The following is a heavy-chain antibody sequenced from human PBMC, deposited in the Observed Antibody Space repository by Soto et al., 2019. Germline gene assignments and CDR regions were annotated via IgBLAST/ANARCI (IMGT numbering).Heavy chain of an antibody. CDR1: GFTLSSYW. V-gene: IGHV3-74*01. D-gene: IGHD6-19*01. J-gene: IGHJ6*02. CDR2: INSDGSST. Sequence: VGSLRLSCAASGFTLSSYWMHWVRQAPGKGLVWVSRINSDGSSTSYADSVKGRFTISRDNSKNTLYLQMNSLGAEDTAVYYCARDFAVGGPTINYYYGMDVWGQGTTVTVSS. CDR3: ARDFAVGGPTINYYYGMDV.